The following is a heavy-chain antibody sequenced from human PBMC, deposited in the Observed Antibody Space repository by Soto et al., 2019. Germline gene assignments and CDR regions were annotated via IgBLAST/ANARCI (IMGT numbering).Heavy chain of an antibody. CDR1: GGSFSGYY. J-gene: IGHJ4*02. Sequence: LSLTCAVYGGSFSGYYWSWIRQPPGKGLEWIGEIYHSGSTNYNPSLKSRVTISVDKSKNQFSLKLSSVTAADTAVYYCARGPPTYTVTSYYFDYWGQGTLVTVS. V-gene: IGHV4-34*01. CDR2: IYHSGST. CDR3: ARGPPTYTVTSYYFDY. D-gene: IGHD4-17*01.